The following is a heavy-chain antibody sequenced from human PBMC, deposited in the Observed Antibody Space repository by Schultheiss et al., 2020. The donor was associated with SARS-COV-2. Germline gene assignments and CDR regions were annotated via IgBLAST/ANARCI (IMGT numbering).Heavy chain of an antibody. CDR2: IWYDGSNK. J-gene: IGHJ4*02. Sequence: GGSLRLSCAASGFTFSSYGMHWVRQAPGKGLEWVAVIWYDGSNKYYADSVKGRFTISRDNSKNTLYLQMNSLRAEDTAVYYCTSLYDYVWGSYRPFDYWGQGTLVTVSS. D-gene: IGHD3-16*02. CDR3: TSLYDYVWGSYRPFDY. CDR1: GFTFSSYG. V-gene: IGHV3-33*01.